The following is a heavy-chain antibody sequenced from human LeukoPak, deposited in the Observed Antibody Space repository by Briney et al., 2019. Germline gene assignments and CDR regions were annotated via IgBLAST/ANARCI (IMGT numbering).Heavy chain of an antibody. CDR2: INTNTGNP. CDR1: GYTFTSYA. Sequence: ASVKVSCKASGYTFTSYAMNWVRQAPGQGLEWMGWINTNTGNPTYAQGFAGRFVFSLDTSVSTAYLQISGLKAEDTAVYYCARQLSVAVAALDAFDIWGQGTMVTVSS. V-gene: IGHV7-4-1*02. J-gene: IGHJ3*02. CDR3: ARQLSVAVAALDAFDI. D-gene: IGHD6-19*01.